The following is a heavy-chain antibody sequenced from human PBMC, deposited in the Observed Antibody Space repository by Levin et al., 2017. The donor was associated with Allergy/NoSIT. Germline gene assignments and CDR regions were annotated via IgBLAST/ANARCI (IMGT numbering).Heavy chain of an antibody. J-gene: IGHJ6*02. Sequence: ASVKVSCKVSGYTLTELSMHWVRQAPGKGLEWMGGFDPEDGETIYAQKFQGRVTMTEDTSTDTAYMELSSLRSEDTAVYYCATIVATIIPDYYYGMDVWGQGTTVTVSS. D-gene: IGHD5-12*01. CDR3: ATIVATIIPDYYYGMDV. CDR1: GYTLTELS. CDR2: FDPEDGET. V-gene: IGHV1-24*01.